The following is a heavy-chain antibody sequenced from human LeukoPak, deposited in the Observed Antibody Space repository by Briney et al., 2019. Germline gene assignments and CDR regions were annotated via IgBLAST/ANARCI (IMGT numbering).Heavy chain of an antibody. CDR2: INSDGSTT. V-gene: IGHV3-74*01. CDR3: ARGYSGSYRIDY. CDR1: GFTFSSYW. Sequence: GGSLRLSCAASGFTFSSYWMHWVRQAPGKGLVWVSRINSDGSTTTYADSVKDRFTISRDNAKNTLYLQMNSLRAEDTAVYYCARGYSGSYRIDYWGQGTLVTVSS. D-gene: IGHD1-26*01. J-gene: IGHJ4*02.